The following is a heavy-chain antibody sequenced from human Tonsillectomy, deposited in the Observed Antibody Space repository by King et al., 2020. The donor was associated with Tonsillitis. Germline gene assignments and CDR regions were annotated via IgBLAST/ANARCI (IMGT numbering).Heavy chain of an antibody. CDR3: ASHGDTAMWLGAFDI. J-gene: IGHJ3*02. V-gene: IGHV4-39*07. Sequence: QLQESGPGLVKPSETLSLTCTVSGGYISSSSYYWGWIRQPPGKGLEWIGSIYYSGSTYYNPSLKSRVTISVDTSKNQFSLKLSSVTDADTAVYDCASHGDTAMWLGAFDIWGQGTMVTVSS. CDR1: GGYISSSSYY. D-gene: IGHD5-18*01. CDR2: IYYSGST.